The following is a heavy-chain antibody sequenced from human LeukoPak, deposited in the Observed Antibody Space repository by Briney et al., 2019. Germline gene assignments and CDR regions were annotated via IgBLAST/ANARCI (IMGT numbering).Heavy chain of an antibody. D-gene: IGHD4-23*01. CDR2: INTDGSST. V-gene: IGHV3-74*01. CDR3: ARDQDDYGGNSPLGY. J-gene: IGHJ4*02. Sequence: GESLRLSCAASGFTFSSYWMHWVRQAPGEGLVWVSRINTDGSSTTYADSVKGRFTISRDNAKNTLYLQMNSLRAEDTAVYYCARDQDDYGGNSPLGYWGQGTLVTVSS. CDR1: GFTFSSYW.